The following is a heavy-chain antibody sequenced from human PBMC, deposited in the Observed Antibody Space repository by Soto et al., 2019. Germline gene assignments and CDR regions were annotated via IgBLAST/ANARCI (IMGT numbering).Heavy chain of an antibody. CDR1: GVTISTYY. CDR2: NYKSGTT. V-gene: IGHV4-59*01. CDR3: VREAYLGSGHAIDP. Sequence: PSETRSLTCAVSGVTISTYYWSWIRQPPGKGLEWIGYNYKSGTTNYNTSLKSRVKISVHTSKNKFYLRLTSVTAADTAPYYCVREAYLGSGHAIDPWGHG. J-gene: IGHJ5*02. D-gene: IGHD2-2*02.